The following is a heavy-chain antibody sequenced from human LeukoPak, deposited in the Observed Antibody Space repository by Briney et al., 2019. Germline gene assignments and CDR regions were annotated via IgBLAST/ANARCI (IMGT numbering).Heavy chain of an antibody. CDR2: IYTSGST. J-gene: IGHJ4*02. D-gene: IGHD5-12*01. V-gene: IGHV4-4*07. CDR1: GGSISDYY. CDR3: ARAGSAYDFNYFDY. Sequence: PSETLSLTCTVSGGSISDYYWSWIRQPAGKGLEWLGRIYTSGSTKYNPSLESRVTMSVDTSKNQLSLKLSSVTAADTAVYYCARAGSAYDFNYFDYWGQGTLVTVSS.